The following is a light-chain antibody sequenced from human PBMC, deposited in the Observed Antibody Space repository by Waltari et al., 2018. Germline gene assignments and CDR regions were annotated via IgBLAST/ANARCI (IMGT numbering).Light chain of an antibody. CDR1: QSVNSY. V-gene: IGKV3-11*01. CDR2: DAS. Sequence: EIVFTQSPATLSLSPGERATLSCRTSQSVNSYLAWYQHKPGQAPRLLIYDASNRATGIPARFSGSGSGTDFTLTISSLEPDDFALYYCQQRFTWPSITFGQGTRLEIK. CDR3: QQRFTWPSIT. J-gene: IGKJ5*01.